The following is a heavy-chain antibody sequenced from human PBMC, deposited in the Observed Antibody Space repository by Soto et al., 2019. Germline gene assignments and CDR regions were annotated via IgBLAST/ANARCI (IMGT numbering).Heavy chain of an antibody. J-gene: IGHJ3*02. V-gene: IGHV3-7*01. CDR1: GFTFSSYW. CDR2: IKQDGSEK. CDR3: ARDYFHYYSSSTIPLAI. D-gene: IGHD2-2*01. Sequence: EVQLVESGGGLVQPGGSLRLSCAASGFTFSSYWMSWVRQAPGKGLEWVANIKQDGSEKYYVDSVKGRFTISRDNANNSRYLYLNSLRAEDTAVYYCARDYFHYYSSSTIPLAIWGQGTMDTVS.